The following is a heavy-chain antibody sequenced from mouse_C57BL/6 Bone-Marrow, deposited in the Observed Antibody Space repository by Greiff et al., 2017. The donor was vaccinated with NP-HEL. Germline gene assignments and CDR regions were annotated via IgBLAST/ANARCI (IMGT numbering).Heavy chain of an antibody. CDR3: ARDSFTTEGEYFDV. D-gene: IGHD1-1*01. Sequence: QVQLQQSGAELMKPGASVKLSCKATGYTFTGYWIEWVKQRPGHGLEWIGEILPGSGRTNYIEKFKGKATFTADTSSNTAYMQLSSLTTEDSAIYYCARDSFTTEGEYFDVWGTGTTVTVSS. CDR2: ILPGSGRT. CDR1: GYTFTGYW. J-gene: IGHJ1*03. V-gene: IGHV1-9*01.